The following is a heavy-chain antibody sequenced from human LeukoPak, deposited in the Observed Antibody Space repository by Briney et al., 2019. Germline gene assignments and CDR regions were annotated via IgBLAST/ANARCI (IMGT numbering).Heavy chain of an antibody. CDR3: AKEFIAAAGRNYYYYMDA. V-gene: IGHV3-23*01. J-gene: IGHJ6*03. CDR2: ISGSAGST. CDR1: GFTFSSYG. Sequence: SGGSLRLSCAASGFTFSSYGMSWVRQAPGKGLEWVSAISGSAGSTYYADSVKGRFTISRDNSKNTLYLQMNSLRAEDTAVYYCAKEFIAAAGRNYYYYMDAWGKGTTVTVSS. D-gene: IGHD6-13*01.